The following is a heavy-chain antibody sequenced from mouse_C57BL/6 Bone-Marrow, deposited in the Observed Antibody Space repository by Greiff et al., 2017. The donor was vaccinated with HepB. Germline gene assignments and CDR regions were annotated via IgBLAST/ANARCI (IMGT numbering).Heavy chain of an antibody. J-gene: IGHJ2*01. V-gene: IGHV1-52*01. Sequence: QVQLQQPGAELVRPGSSVKLSCKASGYTFTSYWMHWVKQRPIQGLEWIGNIDPSDSETHYNQKFKDKATLTVDKSSSTAYMQLSSLTSEDSAVYYWARLGITTVVANPYYFDYWGQGTTLTVSS. CDR1: GYTFTSYW. CDR3: ARLGITTVVANPYYFDY. D-gene: IGHD1-1*01. CDR2: IDPSDSET.